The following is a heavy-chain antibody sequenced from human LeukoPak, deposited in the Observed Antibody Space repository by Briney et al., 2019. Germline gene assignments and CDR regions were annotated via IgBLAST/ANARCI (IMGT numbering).Heavy chain of an antibody. V-gene: IGHV1-2*06. CDR3: ARGLVEERYYDSSGYDAFDI. J-gene: IGHJ3*02. CDR2: INASSGGT. D-gene: IGHD3-22*01. Sequence: ASVKVSCKASGYTFTGYYIHWLRQAPGQGLEWMGRINASSGGTSSAQKFQGRVTMTRDTSISTAYMELSSLRSDDTAVYYCARGLVEERYYDSSGYDAFDIWGQGTMVTVSS. CDR1: GYTFTGYY.